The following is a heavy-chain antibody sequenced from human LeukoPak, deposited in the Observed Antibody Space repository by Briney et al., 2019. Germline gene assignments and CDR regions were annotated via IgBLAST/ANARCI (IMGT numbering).Heavy chain of an antibody. J-gene: IGHJ5*02. Sequence: GGSLRLSCAASGFTFSYYGMHWVRQAPGKGLEWVAFKQNDGSTTFYADSVKGRFTISRDNSKNTLFLQMNSLRTDDTAVYYCGREQSAYYVHAFDPWGQGTLVTVSS. CDR3: GREQSAYYVHAFDP. CDR1: GFTFSYYG. D-gene: IGHD3-3*01. CDR2: KQNDGSTT. V-gene: IGHV3-30*02.